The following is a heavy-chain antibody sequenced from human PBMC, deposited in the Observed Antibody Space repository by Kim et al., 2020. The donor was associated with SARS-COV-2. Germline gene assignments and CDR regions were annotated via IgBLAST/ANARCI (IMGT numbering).Heavy chain of an antibody. CDR3: ARDLSRFVDRWGIVGASPLSNGMDV. CDR1: GYTFTSYY. V-gene: IGHV1-46*01. Sequence: ASVKVSCKASGYTFTSYYMHWVRQAPGQGLEWMGIINPSGGSTSYAQKFQGRVTMTRDTSTSTVYMELSRLRAEHTAVYYCARDLSRFVDRWGIVGASPLSNGMDVWGQGTTVTVSS. J-gene: IGHJ6*02. CDR2: INPSGGST. D-gene: IGHD1-26*01.